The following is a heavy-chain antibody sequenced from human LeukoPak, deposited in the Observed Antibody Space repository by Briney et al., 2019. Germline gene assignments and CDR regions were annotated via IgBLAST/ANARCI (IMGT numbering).Heavy chain of an antibody. CDR1: GFTFSTYA. CDR2: ISGSAGST. J-gene: IGHJ4*02. D-gene: IGHD3-22*01. Sequence: PGGSLRLSCAASGFTFSTYAMSWVRQAPGKGLEWVSTISGSAGSTYYADSVKGRFTISRDNSKNTLYLQMSSLRAGDTAVYYCAKSSYYDSSGCYREYYFDYWGQGTLVTVSS. CDR3: AKSSYYDSSGCYREYYFDY. V-gene: IGHV3-23*01.